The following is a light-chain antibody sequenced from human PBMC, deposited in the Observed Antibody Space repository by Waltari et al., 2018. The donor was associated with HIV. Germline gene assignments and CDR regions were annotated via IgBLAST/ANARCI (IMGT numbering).Light chain of an antibody. CDR1: SLRSYY. J-gene: IGLJ2*01. Sequence: SSELTQDPAVSVALGQTVRITCQGESLRSYYAIWYQQKPGQAPVLVIYGKNNRPSGIPDRFSGSSSGNTASLTITGAQAEDEADYYCNSRDSSGNHVVFGGGTKLTVL. V-gene: IGLV3-19*01. CDR2: GKN. CDR3: NSRDSSGNHVV.